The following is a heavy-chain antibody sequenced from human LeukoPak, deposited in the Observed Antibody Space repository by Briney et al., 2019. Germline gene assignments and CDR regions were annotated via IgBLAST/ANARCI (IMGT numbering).Heavy chain of an antibody. V-gene: IGHV4-59*08. CDR2: IYYSGST. D-gene: IGHD4-17*01. CDR1: GGSISSYY. J-gene: IGHJ4*02. Sequence: PSETLSLTCTVSGGSISSYYWSWIRQPPGKGLEWIGYIYYSGSTNYNPSLKSRVTISVDTSKNQFSLKLSSVTAADTAVYYCSRRNNNGDTFDNWGQGTLVTVSS. CDR3: SRRNNNGDTFDN.